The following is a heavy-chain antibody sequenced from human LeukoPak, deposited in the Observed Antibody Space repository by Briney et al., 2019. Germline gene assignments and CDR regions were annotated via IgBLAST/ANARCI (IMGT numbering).Heavy chain of an antibody. J-gene: IGHJ4*02. CDR2: ICYSGST. CDR3: ARAGPSSAFDI. D-gene: IGHD3-9*01. CDR1: GGSISSYY. V-gene: IGHV4-59*01. Sequence: PSETLSLTCTVSGGSISSYYWSWIRQPPGKGLEWIGYICYSGSTNYNPSLKSRVTISVDTSKNQFSLKLSSVTAADTAVYYCARAGPSSAFDIWGQGTLVTVSS.